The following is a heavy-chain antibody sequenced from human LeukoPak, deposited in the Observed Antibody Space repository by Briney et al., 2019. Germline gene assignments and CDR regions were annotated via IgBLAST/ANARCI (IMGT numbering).Heavy chain of an antibody. CDR2: LYYGENS. J-gene: IGHJ4*02. Sequence: SETLSLTCTVSGGSISIISSSTYYWGWIRQAPGKGLEWIGSLYYGENSHYNPSLKSRATLSVDTSNNQFSLKLTSVTAADAAVYFCARQLPTAAADTRGYFGYWGQGTVVTVSS. D-gene: IGHD6-25*01. V-gene: IGHV4-39*01. CDR3: ARQLPTAAADTRGYFGY. CDR1: GGSISIISSSTYY.